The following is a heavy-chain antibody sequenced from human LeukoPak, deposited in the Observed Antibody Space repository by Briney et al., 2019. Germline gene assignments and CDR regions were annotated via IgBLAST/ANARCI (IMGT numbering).Heavy chain of an antibody. J-gene: IGHJ3*02. Sequence: SQTLSLTCAISGDIVSSNSATWNWIRQSPSRGLEWLGRTYYKSKWYNDYAVSVKSRITINSDTSKNQFSLQLNSVTPEDTAVYYCGRVSSPWSPRDAFDIWGQGTMVTVSP. CDR3: GRVSSPWSPRDAFDI. V-gene: IGHV6-1*01. CDR2: TYYKSKWYN. CDR1: GDIVSSNSAT. D-gene: IGHD1-26*01.